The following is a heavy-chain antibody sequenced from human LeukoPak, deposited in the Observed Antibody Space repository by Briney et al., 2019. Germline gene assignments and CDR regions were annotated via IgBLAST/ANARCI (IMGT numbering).Heavy chain of an antibody. Sequence: SATLSLTCTVSGGSIGTYYWSWIRQPPGEGLECLGYINYSGSTNYSPSLRSRLTMSLDTSKNQFSLKLSSVTAADTAVYYCARAGTNWSSGCFFDYWGQGALVTVSS. D-gene: IGHD1-1*01. J-gene: IGHJ4*02. CDR3: ARAGTNWSSGCFFDY. CDR2: INYSGST. V-gene: IGHV4-59*01. CDR1: GGSIGTYY.